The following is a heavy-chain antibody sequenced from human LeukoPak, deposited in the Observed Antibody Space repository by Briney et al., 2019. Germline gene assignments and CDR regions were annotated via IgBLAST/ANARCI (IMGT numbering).Heavy chain of an antibody. CDR2: IDPSDSYT. D-gene: IGHD5-18*01. V-gene: IGHV5-10-1*01. Sequence: GESLKISCKGSGYSFTSYWISWVRQMPVKGLEWMGRIDPSDSYTNYSPSFQGHVTISADKSISTAYLQWSSLKASDTAMYYCARYSWIQLWFDPWGQGTLVTVSS. CDR1: GYSFTSYW. CDR3: ARYSWIQLWFDP. J-gene: IGHJ5*02.